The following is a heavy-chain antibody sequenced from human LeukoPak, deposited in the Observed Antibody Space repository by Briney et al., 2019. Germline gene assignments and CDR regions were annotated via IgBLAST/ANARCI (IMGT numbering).Heavy chain of an antibody. J-gene: IGHJ6*02. CDR1: GGSISSYY. CDR3: ARLPRSSGYNYYYYGMDV. CDR2: INRSGST. Sequence: SETLSLTCTVSGGSISSYYWSWIRQPPGKGLEWIGEINRSGSTNYNPSLKSRVTISVDTSKNQFSLKLSSVTAADTAVYYCARLPRSSGYNYYYYGMDVWGQGTTVTVSS. D-gene: IGHD6-19*01. V-gene: IGHV4-34*01.